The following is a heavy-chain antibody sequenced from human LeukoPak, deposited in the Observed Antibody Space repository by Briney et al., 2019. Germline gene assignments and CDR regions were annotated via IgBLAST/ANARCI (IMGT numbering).Heavy chain of an antibody. V-gene: IGHV3-11*04. D-gene: IGHD5-18*01. Sequence: GGSLRLSCAASGFTFSDYYMSWIRQAPGKGLEWVSYISSSGSTIYYADSVKGRFTISRDNAKNSLYLQMNSLRAEDTAVYYCARETPSPYSYGSYDAFDIWGQGTMVTVSS. CDR2: ISSSGSTI. CDR1: GFTFSDYY. J-gene: IGHJ3*02. CDR3: ARETPSPYSYGSYDAFDI.